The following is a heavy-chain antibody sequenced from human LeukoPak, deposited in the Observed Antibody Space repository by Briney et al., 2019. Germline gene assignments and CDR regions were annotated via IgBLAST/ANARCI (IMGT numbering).Heavy chain of an antibody. CDR2: INPNSGGT. J-gene: IGHJ4*02. D-gene: IGHD3-10*01. V-gene: IGHV1-2*02. CDR1: GYTFTAYY. CDR3: ARVGLYGSGSYLSY. Sequence: ASVKVSCKASGYTFTAYYIHCVRQAPGQGLEWMGWINPNSGGTIYEQKFQGRVILTRDTSISTAYMELNGLRSDDTAVYYCARVGLYGSGSYLSYWGQGSLVTVSS.